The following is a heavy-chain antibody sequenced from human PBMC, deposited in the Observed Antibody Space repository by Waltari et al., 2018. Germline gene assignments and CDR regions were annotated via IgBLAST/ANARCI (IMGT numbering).Heavy chain of an antibody. D-gene: IGHD6-19*01. Sequence: EVQLLESGGGLVQPGGSLRLSCAASGSPFSSYAMSWVRQAPGKGMEWVSAISGSGGNTYDADSVKGRFTISRDNSKNTLYLQMNSLRAEDTAVYYCTKRAESNGWTGWIFDYWGQGTLVTVSS. CDR3: TKRAESNGWTGWIFDY. CDR2: ISGSGGNT. V-gene: IGHV3-23*01. J-gene: IGHJ4*02. CDR1: GSPFSSYA.